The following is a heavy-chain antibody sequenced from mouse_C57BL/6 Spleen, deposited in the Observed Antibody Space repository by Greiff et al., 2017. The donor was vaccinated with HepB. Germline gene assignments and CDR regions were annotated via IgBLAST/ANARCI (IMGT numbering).Heavy chain of an antibody. D-gene: IGHD2-1*01. V-gene: IGHV5-17*01. Sequence: EVQLVESGGGLVKPGGSLKLSCAASGFTFSDYGMHWVRQAPEKGLEWVAYISSGSSTIYYADTVKGRFTISRDNAKNTLFLQMTSLRSEDTAMYYCARWGGNSFAYWGQGTLVTVSA. CDR2: ISSGSSTI. CDR1: GFTFSDYG. CDR3: ARWGGNSFAY. J-gene: IGHJ3*01.